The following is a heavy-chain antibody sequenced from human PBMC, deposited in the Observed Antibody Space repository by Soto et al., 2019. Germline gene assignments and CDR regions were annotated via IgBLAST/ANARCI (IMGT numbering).Heavy chain of an antibody. Sequence: QVQLVQSGPEVKKAGASVKVSCTAPTDYIFLAYGFDWVRQAPGQGLEWMGWISPKFGRTNYARTLQDRLTMTTDVSTNSVSMELRDLRSDDTAVYYCARDDCNGGSCDGGHYLDLWGRGTPISVSS. CDR3: ARDDCNGGSCDGGHYLDL. CDR2: ISPKFGRT. J-gene: IGHJ2*01. CDR1: DYIFLAYG. V-gene: IGHV1-18*01. D-gene: IGHD2-15*01.